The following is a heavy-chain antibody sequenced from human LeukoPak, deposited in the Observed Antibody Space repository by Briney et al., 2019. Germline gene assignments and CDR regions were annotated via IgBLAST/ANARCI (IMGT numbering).Heavy chain of an antibody. Sequence: SVKVSCKASGGTFSSYAISWVRQAPGQGLEWMGRIIPIFGTANYAQKFQGRVTITTDESTSTAYMELSSLRSEDTAVYYCARDAAIYDTSAYYYLWWGQGTLVTVSS. D-gene: IGHD3-22*01. CDR1: GGTFSSYA. CDR2: IIPIFGTA. V-gene: IGHV1-69*05. CDR3: ARDAAIYDTSAYYYLW. J-gene: IGHJ4*02.